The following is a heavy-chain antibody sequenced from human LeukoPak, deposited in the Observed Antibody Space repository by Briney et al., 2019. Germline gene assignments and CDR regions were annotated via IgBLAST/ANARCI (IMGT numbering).Heavy chain of an antibody. J-gene: IGHJ3*02. CDR2: IKPDGSEK. D-gene: IGHD3-9*01. CDR1: GFTFSGYW. V-gene: IGHV3-7*03. Sequence: GGSLRLSCAASGFTFSGYWMNWVRQAPGKGLEWVANIKPDGSEKYYVDSVKGRFTISRDNAKNSLYLQMNSLRAEDTAVYYCAKLTGQGDAFDIWGQGTMVTVSS. CDR3: AKLTGQGDAFDI.